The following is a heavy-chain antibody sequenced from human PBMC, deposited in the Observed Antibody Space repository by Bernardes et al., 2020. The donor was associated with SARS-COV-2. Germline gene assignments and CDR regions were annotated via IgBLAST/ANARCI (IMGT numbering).Heavy chain of an antibody. CDR2: IYYRGST. J-gene: IGHJ5*02. D-gene: IGHD5-12*01. Sequence: SETLSLTCTVSGGSISSYYWSWIRQPPGKGLEWIGYIYYRGSTNYNPSLKSRVTISLDTSKNQFSLKLSSVTAGDTAVYYCARTLRWFDPWGQGTLVTVSS. CDR1: GGSISSYY. CDR3: ARTLRWFDP. V-gene: IGHV4-59*01.